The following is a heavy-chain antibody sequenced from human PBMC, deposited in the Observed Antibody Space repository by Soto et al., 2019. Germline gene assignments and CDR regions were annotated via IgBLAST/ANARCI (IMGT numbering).Heavy chain of an antibody. Sequence: SETLSLTCSVSGDSISSSDSYWSLIRQAPGKGLEWIGYINSSGRTYYNPSLKSRVSISIDTSTNQFSLRLSSVTVADTAVYYCASRKSSPYFDDWGQGTLVTVSS. D-gene: IGHD3-10*01. CDR1: GDSISSSDSY. CDR2: INSSGRT. J-gene: IGHJ4*02. V-gene: IGHV4-30-4*01. CDR3: ASRKSSPYFDD.